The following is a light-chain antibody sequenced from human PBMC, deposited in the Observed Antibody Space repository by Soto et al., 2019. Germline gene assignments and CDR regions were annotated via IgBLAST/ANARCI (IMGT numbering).Light chain of an antibody. Sequence: DIQMTQSPSSLSASVGDRVTITCRASQSISHYLAWYQHKPGKAPNLLMFDASNLASGVPSRFSGRGSGTEFTLTISSLRPDDVATYYCQQYNYFSTFGQGTKVEIK. CDR1: QSISHY. V-gene: IGKV1-5*01. CDR2: DAS. J-gene: IGKJ1*01. CDR3: QQYNYFST.